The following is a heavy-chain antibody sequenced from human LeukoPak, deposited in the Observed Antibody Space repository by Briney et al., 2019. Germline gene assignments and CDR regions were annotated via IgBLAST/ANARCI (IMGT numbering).Heavy chain of an antibody. Sequence: TSETLSLTCAVYGGSFSGYYWSWIRQPPGKGLEWIGEINHSGSTNYNPSLKSRVTISVDTSRKQFSLKLSSVTAADTAVYYCARGLSAVVYWGQGTLVTVSS. D-gene: IGHD3-16*02. CDR1: GGSFSGYY. V-gene: IGHV4-34*01. CDR3: ARGLSAVVY. J-gene: IGHJ4*02. CDR2: INHSGST.